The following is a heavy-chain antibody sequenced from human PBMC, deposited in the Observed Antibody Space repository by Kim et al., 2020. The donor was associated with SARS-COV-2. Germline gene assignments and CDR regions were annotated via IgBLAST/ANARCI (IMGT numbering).Heavy chain of an antibody. D-gene: IGHD4-17*01. Sequence: NYAQKFQGRVTITADESTSTAYMELSSLRSEDTAVYYCARRPYGDYAFDIWGQGTMVTVSS. CDR3: ARRPYGDYAFDI. V-gene: IGHV1-69*01. J-gene: IGHJ3*02.